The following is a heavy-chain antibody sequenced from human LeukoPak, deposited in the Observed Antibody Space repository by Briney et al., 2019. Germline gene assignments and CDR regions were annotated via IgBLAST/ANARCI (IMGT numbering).Heavy chain of an antibody. Sequence: ASVKVSCKASGYTFAGYYMHWVRQAPGQGLEWMGWINPNSGGTNYAQKFQGRVTMTRDTSISTAYMELSRLRSDDTAVYHCAQLRGSGRFDPWGQGTLVTVSS. J-gene: IGHJ5*02. D-gene: IGHD4-17*01. CDR2: INPNSGGT. CDR3: AQLRGSGRFDP. CDR1: GYTFAGYY. V-gene: IGHV1-2*02.